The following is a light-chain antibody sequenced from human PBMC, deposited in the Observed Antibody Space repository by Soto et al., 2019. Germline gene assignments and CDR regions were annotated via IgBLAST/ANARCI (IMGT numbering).Light chain of an antibody. V-gene: IGLV1-44*01. CDR1: SSNIGSNT. CDR2: SYN. CDR3: AAWDDSLNGVV. Sequence: QSVLTQPPSASGTPGQRVTISCSGSSSNIGSNTVNWYQHLPGTAPRLLIYSYNQRPSGDPDRFSGSKSGTSASLAISGHESEDEADYYCAAWDDSLNGVVFGGGTKLTVL. J-gene: IGLJ2*01.